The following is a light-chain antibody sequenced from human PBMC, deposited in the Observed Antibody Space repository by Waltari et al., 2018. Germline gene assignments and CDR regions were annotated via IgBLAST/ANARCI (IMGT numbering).Light chain of an antibody. J-gene: IGLJ2*01. Sequence: QSALTQPASVSASPGQSITISCTGTTSDIGSDNYVSWYQQHPGRAPKLMIYDVNNRPSGVSFRVSGSKSFTAASLTISELQAEDEADYYCSSYTTNTRVFGGGTKLTV. CDR2: DVN. CDR3: SSYTTNTRV. V-gene: IGLV2-14*03. CDR1: TSDIGSDNY.